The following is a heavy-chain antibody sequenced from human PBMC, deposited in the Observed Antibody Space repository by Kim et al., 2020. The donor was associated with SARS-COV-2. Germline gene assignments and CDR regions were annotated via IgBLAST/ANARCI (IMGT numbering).Heavy chain of an antibody. V-gene: IGHV3-15*01. Sequence: GGSLRLSCAASGFTFSDAWMSWVRQAPGKGLEWLGRIKSRSDGGSTDYAAHVKDRFTISRDDSKNTLYLQMDSLKTEDTAVFYCTTWSGSSWGQGTLVTV. J-gene: IGHJ5*02. CDR2: IKSRSDGGST. CDR3: TTWSGSS. D-gene: IGHD3-10*01. CDR1: GFTFSDAW.